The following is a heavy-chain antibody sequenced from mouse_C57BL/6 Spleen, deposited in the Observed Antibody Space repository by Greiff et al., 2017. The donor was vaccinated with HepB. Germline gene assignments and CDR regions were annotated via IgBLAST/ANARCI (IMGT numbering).Heavy chain of an antibody. D-gene: IGHD2-4*01. CDR1: GFSLTSYA. Sequence: QVQLKESGPGLVAPSQSLSITCTVSGFSLTSYAISWVRQPPGKGLEWLGVICTGEGTNYNSALKSRLSINKDNAKSQVFLKMNSLQTDDTARYYCARIYDYFFAYWGQGTLVTVSA. CDR2: ICTGEGT. V-gene: IGHV2-9-1*01. J-gene: IGHJ3*01. CDR3: ARIYDYFFAY.